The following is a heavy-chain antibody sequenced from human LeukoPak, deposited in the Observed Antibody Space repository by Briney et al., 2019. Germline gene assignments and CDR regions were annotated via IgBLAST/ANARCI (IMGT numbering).Heavy chain of an antibody. D-gene: IGHD3-22*01. V-gene: IGHV3-23*01. CDR2: ISGSGGST. J-gene: IGHJ5*02. CDR1: GFTFSSYA. Sequence: PGGPLRLSCAASGFTFSSYAMSWVRQAPGKGLEWVAAISGSGGSTYYADSVKGRFTISRDNSKNTLYLQMNSLRAEDTAVYYCAKERDYYDSSGYYNGAFDPWGQGTLVTVSS. CDR3: AKERDYYDSSGYYNGAFDP.